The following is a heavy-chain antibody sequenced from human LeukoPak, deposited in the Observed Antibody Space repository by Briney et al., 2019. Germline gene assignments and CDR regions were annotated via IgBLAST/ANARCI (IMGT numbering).Heavy chain of an antibody. J-gene: IGHJ5*02. V-gene: IGHV1-69*13. CDR2: IIPIFGTA. CDR1: GGTFSSYA. CDR3: ASVCSGGSCYFGWFDP. D-gene: IGHD2-15*01. Sequence: ASVKVSCKASGGTFSSYAISWVRQAPGQGLEWMGGIIPIFGTANYAQKFQGRVTITADESTSTAYMELSSLRSEDTAVYYCASVCSGGSCYFGWFDPWGQGTLVTVSP.